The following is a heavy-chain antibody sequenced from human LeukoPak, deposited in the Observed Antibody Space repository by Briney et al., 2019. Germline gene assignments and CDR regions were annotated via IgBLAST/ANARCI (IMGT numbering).Heavy chain of an antibody. V-gene: IGHV5-51*01. J-gene: IGHJ4*02. Sequence: GESLQISCEASGYKFTCYWIGWMRPMPGKGLEWMGVIYPSDSDTRYNLSFEGQDTISADKSINTAYLQWSSLRPSDTAVYYGAKGDGEFEYGGQGTLVTVSS. CDR2: IYPSDSDT. CDR3: AKGDGEFEY. CDR1: GYKFTCYW. D-gene: IGHD3-10*01.